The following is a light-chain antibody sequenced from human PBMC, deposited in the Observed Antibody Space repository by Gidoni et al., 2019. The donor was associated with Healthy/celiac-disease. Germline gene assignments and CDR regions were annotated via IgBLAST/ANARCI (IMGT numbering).Light chain of an antibody. CDR2: WAS. Sequence: DLVMPQSPDSLAVSLGERATINCKSSQSVLYSSNNKNYLAWYQQKPGQPPKLLIYWASTRESGVPDRCSGSGSGTDFTLTISSLQAEDVAVYYCQQYYSTLTFGQXTKLEIK. CDR3: QQYYSTLT. J-gene: IGKJ2*01. V-gene: IGKV4-1*01. CDR1: QSVLYSSNNKNY.